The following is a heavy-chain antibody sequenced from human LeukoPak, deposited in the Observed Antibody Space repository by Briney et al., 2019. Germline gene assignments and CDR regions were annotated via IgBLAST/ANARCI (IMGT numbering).Heavy chain of an antibody. CDR1: GGTFSSYA. V-gene: IGHV1-69*13. D-gene: IGHD6-19*01. Sequence: GASVKVSCKASGGTFSSYAISWVRQAPGQGLEWMGGIIPIFGTANYAQKFQGRVTITVDESTSTAYMELSSLRSEDTAVYYCARDLAPSSGWFGAHETYYFDYWGQGTLVTVSS. CDR2: IIPIFGTA. J-gene: IGHJ4*02. CDR3: ARDLAPSSGWFGAHETYYFDY.